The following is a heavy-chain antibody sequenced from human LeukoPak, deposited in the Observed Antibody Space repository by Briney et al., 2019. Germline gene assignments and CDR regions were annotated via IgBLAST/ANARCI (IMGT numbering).Heavy chain of an antibody. Sequence: GGSLRLPCAASGFTFSSYEMNWVRQAPGKGLEWVSSISSSSSYIYYADSVKGRFTFSRDNAKNSLYLQMNSLRAEDTAVYYCARHRTASDYWGQGTLVTVSS. CDR3: ARHRTASDY. CDR2: ISSSSSYI. D-gene: IGHD3-16*02. J-gene: IGHJ4*02. CDR1: GFTFSSYE. V-gene: IGHV3-21*01.